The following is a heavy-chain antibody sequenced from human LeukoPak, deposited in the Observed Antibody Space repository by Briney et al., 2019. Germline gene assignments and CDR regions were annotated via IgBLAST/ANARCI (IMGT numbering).Heavy chain of an antibody. Sequence: GGSLRLSCATSGFTFNLAWMSWVRQAPGKGLEWVGRIKRNTQGATADYAAAVKGRFTISRDDSKNTLYLQMNSLEIEDTGVYYCTTHPGYESYWGQGTLVTVSS. J-gene: IGHJ4*02. CDR1: GFTFNLAW. V-gene: IGHV3-15*01. CDR3: TTHPGYESY. D-gene: IGHD2-15*01. CDR2: IKRNTQGATA.